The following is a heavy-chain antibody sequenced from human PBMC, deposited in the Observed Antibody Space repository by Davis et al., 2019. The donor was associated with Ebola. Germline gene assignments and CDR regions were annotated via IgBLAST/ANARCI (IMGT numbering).Heavy chain of an antibody. CDR2: INPNSGGT. Sequence: ASVKVSCKTSGYTFTVYYMHWVRQAPGQGLEWMGWINPNSGGTNYAQKFQGRVTMTRDTSISTAYMELSRLRSDDTAVYYCARVNRSYYYYYGMDVWGQGTTVTVSS. D-gene: IGHD1-14*01. V-gene: IGHV1-2*02. J-gene: IGHJ6*02. CDR1: GYTFTVYY. CDR3: ARVNRSYYYYYGMDV.